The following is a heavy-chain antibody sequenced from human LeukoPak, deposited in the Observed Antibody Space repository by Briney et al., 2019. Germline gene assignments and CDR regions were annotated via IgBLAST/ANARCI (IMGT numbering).Heavy chain of an antibody. V-gene: IGHV4-4*07. CDR3: ARVSGVTTGSYYYYYYMDV. J-gene: IGHJ6*03. CDR2: IYTSGST. Sequence: NPSETLSLTCTVSGGSISSYYWSWIRQPAGKGLEWIGCIYTSGSTNYNPSLKSRVTISVDTSKNQFSLKLSSVTAADTAVYYCARVSGVTTGSYYYYYYMDVWGKGTTVTVSS. D-gene: IGHD4-11*01. CDR1: GGSISSYY.